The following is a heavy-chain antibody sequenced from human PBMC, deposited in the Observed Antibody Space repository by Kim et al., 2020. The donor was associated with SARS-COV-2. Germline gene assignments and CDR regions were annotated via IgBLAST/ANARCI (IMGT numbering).Heavy chain of an antibody. CDR3: ARSRLGIRQAAAGKDRHDY. V-gene: IGHV1-18*04. D-gene: IGHD6-13*01. CDR2: ISAYNGNT. Sequence: ASVKVSCKASGYTFTSYGISWVRQAPGQGLEWMGWISAYNGNTNYAQKLQGRVTMTTDTSTSTAYMELRSLRSDDTAVYYCARSRLGIRQAAAGKDRHDYWGQGTLVTVSS. J-gene: IGHJ4*02. CDR1: GYTFTSYG.